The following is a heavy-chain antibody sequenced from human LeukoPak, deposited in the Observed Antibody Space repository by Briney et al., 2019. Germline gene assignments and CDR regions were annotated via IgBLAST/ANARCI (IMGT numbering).Heavy chain of an antibody. Sequence: PGGALRLSCTASGFTFEDYPMHWVRQAPGKGLEWVSLISWDGGSFHYADSVKGRFTISRDNAKNSLYLQMNSLRAEDTALYYCARATTAGGSDYWGQGTLVTVSS. CDR3: ARATTAGGSDY. CDR1: GFTFEDYP. D-gene: IGHD4-17*01. V-gene: IGHV3-43D*03. J-gene: IGHJ4*02. CDR2: ISWDGGSF.